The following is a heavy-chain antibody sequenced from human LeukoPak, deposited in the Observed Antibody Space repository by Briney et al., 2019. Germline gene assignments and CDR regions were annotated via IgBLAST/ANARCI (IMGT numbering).Heavy chain of an antibody. CDR3: ASQYYYTPPCYYGGFDY. CDR1: GYTVTTYA. CDR2: FNVVHGNT. D-gene: IGHD3-10*01. Sequence: ASVKVSCKTSGYTVTTYAIHWVRQAPGDRLEWMGCFNVVHGNTEDSERFQGRVTITTDASATTHFMELSSLRSEDAAVYYCASQYYYTPPCYYGGFDYWGQGTPVTVSS. V-gene: IGHV1-3*01. J-gene: IGHJ4*02.